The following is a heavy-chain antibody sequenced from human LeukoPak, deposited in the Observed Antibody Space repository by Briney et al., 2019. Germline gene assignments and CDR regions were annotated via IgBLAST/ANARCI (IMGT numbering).Heavy chain of an antibody. D-gene: IGHD3-10*01. Sequence: PGGSLRLSCAASGFTFSSYAMHWVRQAPGKGLEWVAVISYDGSNKYYADSVKGRFTISRDNSKNTLYLQMNYLRAEDTAAYYCATRYGSGSYTLRMDVWGKGTTVTISS. CDR2: ISYDGSNK. J-gene: IGHJ6*04. CDR3: ATRYGSGSYTLRMDV. V-gene: IGHV3-30*04. CDR1: GFTFSSYA.